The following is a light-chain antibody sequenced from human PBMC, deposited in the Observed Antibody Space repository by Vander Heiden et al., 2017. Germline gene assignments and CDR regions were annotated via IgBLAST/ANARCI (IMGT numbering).Light chain of an antibody. CDR2: QDS. CDR1: KLGDKY. J-gene: IGLJ2*01. CDR3: QAWDSRTGV. Sequence: SYELTQPPPVSVSPGQTASITCSGDKLGDKYACWYQQKPGQSPGRVIYQDSKRPSGIPERFSGSNSGNTANLTISGTQAMDEAYYYCQAWDSRTGVFGGGTKLTVL. V-gene: IGLV3-1*01.